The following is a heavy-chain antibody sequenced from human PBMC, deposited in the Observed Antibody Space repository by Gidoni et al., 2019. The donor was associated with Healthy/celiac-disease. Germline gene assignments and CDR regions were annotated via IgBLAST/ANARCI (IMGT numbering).Heavy chain of an antibody. CDR3: AREQYGYNQKGDAFDI. J-gene: IGHJ3*02. CDR2: INPNSGGT. Sequence: QVQLVQSGAEVKKPGASVKVSCKASGYTFTGYYMHWVRQAPGQGLEWMGWINPNSGGTNYAQKFQGRVTMTRDTSISTAYMELSRLRSDDTAVYYCAREQYGYNQKGDAFDIWGQGTMVTVSS. V-gene: IGHV1-2*02. CDR1: GYTFTGYY. D-gene: IGHD5-12*01.